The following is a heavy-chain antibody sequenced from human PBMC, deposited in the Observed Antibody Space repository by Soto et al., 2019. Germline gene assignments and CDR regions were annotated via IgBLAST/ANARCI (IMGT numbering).Heavy chain of an antibody. J-gene: IGHJ6*03. D-gene: IGHD2-2*01. CDR2: INHSGST. CDR1: GGSFSGYY. CDR3: ARGRGERNHCSSTSSPGSCDYYMDV. Sequence: SETLSLTCAVYGGSFSGYYWSWIRQPPGKGLEWIGEINHSGSTNYNPSLKSRVTISVDTSKNQFSLKLSSVTAADTAVYYCARGRGERNHCSSTSSPGSCDYYMDVWGKGTTVTVSS. V-gene: IGHV4-34*01.